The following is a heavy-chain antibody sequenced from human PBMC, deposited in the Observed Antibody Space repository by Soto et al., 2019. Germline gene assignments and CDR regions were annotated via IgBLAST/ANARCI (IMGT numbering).Heavy chain of an antibody. Sequence: PGGSLRLSCAASGFTFSSYAMSWVRQAPGKGLEWVSAISGSGGSTYYADSVKGRFTISRDNSKNTLYLQMNSLRAEDTAVYYCEKNTGSHDSGFDYWGQGTLVTVSS. V-gene: IGHV3-23*01. CDR3: EKNTGSHDSGFDY. CDR1: GFTFSSYA. CDR2: ISGSGGST. J-gene: IGHJ4*02. D-gene: IGHD3-16*01.